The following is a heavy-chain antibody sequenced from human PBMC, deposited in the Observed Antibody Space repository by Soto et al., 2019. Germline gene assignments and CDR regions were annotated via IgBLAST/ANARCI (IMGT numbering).Heavy chain of an antibody. CDR3: ASVKSGSYDRSDP. V-gene: IGHV3-74*01. Sequence: DVQLVESGGGLVQPGGSLRLSCAASGFTFNNYWMHWVRQAPGKGLMWVSRINTDGTRTTYADSVKGRFAISRDNAKNTVYLQMISLRADDTAVYFCASVKSGSYDRSDPWGQGALVTVSS. J-gene: IGHJ5*02. D-gene: IGHD3-10*01. CDR1: GFTFNNYW. CDR2: INTDGTRT.